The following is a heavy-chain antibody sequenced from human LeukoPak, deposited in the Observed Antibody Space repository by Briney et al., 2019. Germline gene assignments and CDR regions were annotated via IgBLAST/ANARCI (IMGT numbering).Heavy chain of an antibody. V-gene: IGHV3-48*03. CDR1: GFTFSSYE. CDR3: ASPIAVAGNVDY. CDR2: ISSSGSTI. J-gene: IGHJ4*02. D-gene: IGHD6-19*01. Sequence: PGGSLRLSCAASGFTFSSYEMNWVRQAPGKGLEWVSYISSSGSTIYYADSVKGRFTISRDNAKNSLYLQMNSLRAEDTAVYYCASPIAVAGNVDYWGQGTLVTVSS.